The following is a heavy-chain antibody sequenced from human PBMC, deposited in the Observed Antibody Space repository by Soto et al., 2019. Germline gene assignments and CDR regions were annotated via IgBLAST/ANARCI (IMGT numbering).Heavy chain of an antibody. CDR1: GFTFNTYG. J-gene: IGHJ6*02. CDR3: AKGQHCSSTSCYFYYYGMDV. V-gene: IGHV3-30*18. Sequence: QVQLVESGGGVVQPGRSLRLSCAASGFTFNTYGMHWVRQSPGKGLEWVAVISYDGSNKYYADSVKGRLTISRDNSKNTLYLQMNSLRADDTALYYCAKGQHCSSTSCYFYYYGMDVWGQGTTVAVSS. D-gene: IGHD2-2*01. CDR2: ISYDGSNK.